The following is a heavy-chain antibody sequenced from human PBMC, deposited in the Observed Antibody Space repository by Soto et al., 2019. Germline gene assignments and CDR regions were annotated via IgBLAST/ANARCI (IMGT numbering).Heavy chain of an antibody. V-gene: IGHV1-18*01. J-gene: IGHJ6*02. Sequence: ASVKVSCKASGYTFTSYGISWVRQAPGQGLEWMGWISAYNGNTNDAQKLQGRVTMTTDTSTSTAYMELRSLRSDDTAVYYCARINYDFWSGYWSAQGYYYYYGMDVWGQGTTVTVSS. CDR3: ARINYDFWSGYWSAQGYYYYYGMDV. CDR2: ISAYNGNT. D-gene: IGHD3-3*01. CDR1: GYTFTSYG.